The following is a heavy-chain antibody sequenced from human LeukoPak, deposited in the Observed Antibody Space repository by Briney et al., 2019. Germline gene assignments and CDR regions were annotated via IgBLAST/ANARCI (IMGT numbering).Heavy chain of an antibody. V-gene: IGHV3-23*01. CDR2: ISGGGDFI. Sequence: GGSLRLSCAASGFTFSSYAVNWVRQAPGKGLEWVSAISGGGDFIYYAESVKGRFTISRDSFKNTLYLQMNSLRAEDTAVYYCAKETFYYDSSGYYYGGYYFDYWGQGTLVTVSS. CDR3: AKETFYYDSSGYYYGGYYFDY. CDR1: GFTFSSYA. J-gene: IGHJ4*02. D-gene: IGHD3-22*01.